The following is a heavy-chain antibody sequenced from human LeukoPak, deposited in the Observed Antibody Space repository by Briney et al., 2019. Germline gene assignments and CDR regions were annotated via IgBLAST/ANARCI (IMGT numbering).Heavy chain of an antibody. CDR1: GFTVSSNY. CDR2: IYSGGTT. D-gene: IGHD2-8*02. CDR3: ARPGGEYWNYYYYYGMDV. V-gene: IGHV3-53*05. Sequence: GGSLRLSCAASGFTVSSNYMNWVRQAPGKGLEWASVIYSGGTTYYADSVKGRFTISRDNSKNTLYLQMNSLRAEDTAVYYCARPGGEYWNYYYYYGMDVWGQGTTVTVSS. J-gene: IGHJ6*02.